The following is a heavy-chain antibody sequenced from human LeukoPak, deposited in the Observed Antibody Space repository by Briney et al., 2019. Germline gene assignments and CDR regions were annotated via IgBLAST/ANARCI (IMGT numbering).Heavy chain of an antibody. D-gene: IGHD3-10*01. CDR2: IDDSGNT. CDR1: GGSISRYY. CDR3: ARSDYHNSGSHTVFDAFDI. Sequence: SETLSLTCTVSGGSISRYYWSWIRRPPGKGLEWIGYIDDSGNTNYNPSLKSQVTISVDKSKNQFSLKLSFVTAADTAMYYCARSDYHNSGSHTVFDAFDIWGQGARVTVSS. V-gene: IGHV4-59*01. J-gene: IGHJ3*02.